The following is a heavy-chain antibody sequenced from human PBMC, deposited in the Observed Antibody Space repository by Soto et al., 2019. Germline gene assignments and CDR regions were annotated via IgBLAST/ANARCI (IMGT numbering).Heavy chain of an antibody. J-gene: IGHJ3*02. D-gene: IGHD1-26*01. CDR3: ARVWYSGNSGAFEI. Sequence: QVQLVQSGAEVKKAGASVKVSCKASGYTFIMHGISWVRQAPGQGLEWMGWISAYNGNTNYAQKYQARVNMTTDTSTSTVYMELRSLRSDDTAVYYCARVWYSGNSGAFEIWGQGTMVTVSS. CDR2: ISAYNGNT. V-gene: IGHV1-18*01. CDR1: GYTFIMHG.